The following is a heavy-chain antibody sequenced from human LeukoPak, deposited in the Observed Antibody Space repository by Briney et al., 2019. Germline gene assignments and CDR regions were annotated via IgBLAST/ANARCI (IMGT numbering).Heavy chain of an antibody. J-gene: IGHJ4*02. Sequence: SETLSLTCTVSGGSIRSYYWSWIRRPPGKGLEWIAYIYYSGSTNYNPSLKSRVTISVDTSKNQFSLKLSSVTAADTAVYYCARGETIAIDYWGQGTLVTVSS. V-gene: IGHV4-59*01. CDR1: GGSIRSYY. CDR3: ARGETIAIDY. CDR2: IYYSGST. D-gene: IGHD2-21*01.